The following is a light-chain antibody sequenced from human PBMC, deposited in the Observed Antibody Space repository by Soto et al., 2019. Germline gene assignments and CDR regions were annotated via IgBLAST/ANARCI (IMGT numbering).Light chain of an antibody. J-gene: IGKJ3*01. Sequence: DIVMTQSPLSRPVTPGGPASISCRSSQSLLHSNGYNYLVWYLQKPGQSPQLLIYLGSNRASGVPDRFSGSGSGTDFTLKISRVEAEDVGVYYCMQALQTPFTFGPGTKVDIK. V-gene: IGKV2-28*01. CDR2: LGS. CDR3: MQALQTPFT. CDR1: QSLLHSNGYNY.